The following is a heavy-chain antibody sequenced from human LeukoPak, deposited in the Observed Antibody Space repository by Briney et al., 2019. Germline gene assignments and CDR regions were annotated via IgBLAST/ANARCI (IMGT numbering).Heavy chain of an antibody. J-gene: IGHJ2*01. Sequence: GGSLRLSCAASGFTFSSYAMSWVRQAPGKGLEWVSAISSSGGITYYADSVKGRFTISRDNSKNTLYLQTNSLRVEDTAVYYCARDYGDIPPDWYYDLWGRGTLVTVSS. CDR2: ISSSGGIT. V-gene: IGHV3-23*01. CDR3: ARDYGDIPPDWYYDL. CDR1: GFTFSSYA. D-gene: IGHD4-17*01.